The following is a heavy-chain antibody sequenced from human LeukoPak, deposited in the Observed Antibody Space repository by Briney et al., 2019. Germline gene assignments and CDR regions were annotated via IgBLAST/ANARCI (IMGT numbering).Heavy chain of an antibody. J-gene: IGHJ5*02. D-gene: IGHD2/OR15-2a*01. CDR1: GYTFTSYA. V-gene: IGHV1-18*01. CDR2: ISPYNGNT. CDR3: ARDGCSTTNWYVQNWSDP. Sequence: ASVKVSCKASGYTFTSYAISWVRQAPGQGLEWMGWISPYNGNTNYAQKVQGRVTMTTYTSTSTVYMELRSLRSDDPAVYYCARDGCSTTNWYVQNWSDPWGQGTLVSVSS.